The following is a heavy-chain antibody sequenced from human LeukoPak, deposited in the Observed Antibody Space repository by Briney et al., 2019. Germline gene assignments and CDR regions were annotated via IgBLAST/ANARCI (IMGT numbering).Heavy chain of an antibody. Sequence: PVASVKVSCKASGYTFAMFGISWVRQAPGQGFEWMGWSSAYNGDTKYSQRFQDRVTMSADTSTSTAYMELRSLRSDDTAVYYCARDSSGLVHAFDIWGQGTMVTVSS. CDR1: GYTFAMFG. D-gene: IGHD3-10*01. J-gene: IGHJ3*02. CDR2: SSAYNGDT. V-gene: IGHV1-18*01. CDR3: ARDSSGLVHAFDI.